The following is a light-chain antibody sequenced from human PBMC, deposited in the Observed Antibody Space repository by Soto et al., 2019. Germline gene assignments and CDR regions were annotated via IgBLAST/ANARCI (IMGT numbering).Light chain of an antibody. V-gene: IGLV1-44*01. CDR2: INN. Sequence: QSVLTQPHSASGAPGQWVTLSCSGSSSNIATHTVNWYLQLPGTPPKLLIYINNQRPSGVSGRSSGSKSGTSASLAITGLQSEDEGDYYCAAWDFSVKSWVYGEGTKLTAL. CDR3: AAWDFSVKSWV. CDR1: SSNIATHT. J-gene: IGLJ3*02.